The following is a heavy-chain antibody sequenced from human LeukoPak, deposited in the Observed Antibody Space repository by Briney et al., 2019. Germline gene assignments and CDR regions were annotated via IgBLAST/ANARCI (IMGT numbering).Heavy chain of an antibody. J-gene: IGHJ4*02. CDR3: ARRPLVPAANDY. D-gene: IGHD2-2*01. Sequence: PSETLSLTCAVYGGSFSGYYWSWIRQPPGKGLEWIGEINHSGSTNYNPSLKSRVTISVDTSKNQFSLKLSSVAAADTAVYYCARRPLVPAANDYWGQGTLVTVST. CDR2: INHSGST. V-gene: IGHV4-34*01. CDR1: GGSFSGYY.